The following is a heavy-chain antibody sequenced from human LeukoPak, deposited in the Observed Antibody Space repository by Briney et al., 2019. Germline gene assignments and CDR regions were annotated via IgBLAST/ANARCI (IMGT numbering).Heavy chain of an antibody. V-gene: IGHV3-9*01. CDR2: ISWNSGSI. CDR1: GFTFDDYA. Sequence: PGRSLRLSCAASGFTFDDYAMHWVRQAPGKGLEWVSGISWNSGSIGYADSVKGRFTISRDNAKNSLYLQMNSLRAEDTALYHCAKDMWEGSGYPTFDYWGQGTLVTVSS. J-gene: IGHJ4*02. CDR3: AKDMWEGSGYPTFDY. D-gene: IGHD5-12*01.